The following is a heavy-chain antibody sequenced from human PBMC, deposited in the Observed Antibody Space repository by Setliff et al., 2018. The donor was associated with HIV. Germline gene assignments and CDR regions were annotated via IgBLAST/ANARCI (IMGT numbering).Heavy chain of an antibody. Sequence: PSETLSLTCTVSGGSISSGSYYWSWIRQPAGKGLEWIGHIYYSGSTNYNPSLKSRVTISVDTSKNQFSLKLSSVTAADTAVYYCARDGPLEGSYRYYYYYMDVWGKGTTVTVSS. J-gene: IGHJ6*03. CDR2: IYYSGST. V-gene: IGHV4-61*10. CDR3: ARDGPLEGSYRYYYYYMDV. D-gene: IGHD3-10*01. CDR1: GGSISSGSYY.